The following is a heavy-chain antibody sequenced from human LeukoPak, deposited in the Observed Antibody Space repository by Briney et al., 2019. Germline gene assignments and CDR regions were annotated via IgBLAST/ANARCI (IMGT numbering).Heavy chain of an antibody. CDR1: GYTFTGYY. J-gene: IGHJ3*02. CDR3: ARQRGSHEALDI. D-gene: IGHD6-13*01. CDR2: INPDSAGT. V-gene: IGHV1-2*02. Sequence: ASVKVSCKASGYTFTGYYMHWVRQAPGQGLEWMGWINPDSAGTSYAQKFQGRVAMTGDTSISTAYMELSRLRSDDTAVYYCARQRGSHEALDIWGQGTMVTVSS.